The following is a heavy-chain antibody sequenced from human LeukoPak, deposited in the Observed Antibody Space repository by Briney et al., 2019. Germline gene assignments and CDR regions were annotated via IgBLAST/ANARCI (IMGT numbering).Heavy chain of an antibody. D-gene: IGHD6-13*01. CDR2: INHSGST. CDR1: GGSFSGYY. Sequence: SETLSLTCAVYGGSFSGYYWSWIRQPPGKGLEWIGEINHSGSTNYNPSLKSRVTISVDTSKNQFSLKLSSVTAAGTAVYYCARQKASRGIAAAGSLGNAFDIWGQGTMVTVSS. CDR3: ARQKASRGIAAAGSLGNAFDI. V-gene: IGHV4-34*01. J-gene: IGHJ3*02.